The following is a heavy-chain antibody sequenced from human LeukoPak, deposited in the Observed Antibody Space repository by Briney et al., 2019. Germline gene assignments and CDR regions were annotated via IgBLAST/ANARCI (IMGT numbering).Heavy chain of an antibody. CDR2: ISGSGGST. D-gene: IGHD6-13*01. Sequence: GGSLRLSCAASGFTFSTYAVSWVRQAPGKGLEWVSDISGSGGSTYDADSVKGRFTISRDNSKDTVYLQMNSLRVDDTAVYYCAKSNREQLVRSYGLDVWGQGTTVTVSS. J-gene: IGHJ6*02. CDR1: GFTFSTYA. CDR3: AKSNREQLVRSYGLDV. V-gene: IGHV3-23*01.